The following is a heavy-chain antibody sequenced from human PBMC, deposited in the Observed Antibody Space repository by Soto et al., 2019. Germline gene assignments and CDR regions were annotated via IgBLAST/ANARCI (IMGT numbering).Heavy chain of an antibody. Sequence: QVQLQESGPGLVKPSQTLSLTCSVSGASINHTDYYWSWIRQHPQRGLEWIAYIYYCGSTNYNPSHKSRITISLDPSKNQFSRQLSSMTAADAAVYYCAVVTGAFDSWGQGTMVAVST. CDR3: AVVTGAFDS. CDR1: GASINHTDYY. CDR2: IYYCGST. J-gene: IGHJ3*02. V-gene: IGHV4-31*03. D-gene: IGHD2-21*02.